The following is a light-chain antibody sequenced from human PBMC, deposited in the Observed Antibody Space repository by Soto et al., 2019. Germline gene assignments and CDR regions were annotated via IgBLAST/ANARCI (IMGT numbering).Light chain of an antibody. CDR2: EVT. J-gene: IGLJ2*01. V-gene: IGLV2-8*01. CDR1: SSDVGGYNY. Sequence: QSALTQPPSASGSLGQSVTISCTGTSSDVGGYNYVSWHQQHPGKAPKVMIYEVTKRPPGVPGNTASLTVSGLQAEDEADYYCSSFAGGGNPVLLGGGTKLTVL. CDR3: SSFAGGGNPVL.